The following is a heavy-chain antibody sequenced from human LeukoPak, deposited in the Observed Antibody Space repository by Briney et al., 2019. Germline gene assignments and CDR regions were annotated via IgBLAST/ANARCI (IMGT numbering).Heavy chain of an antibody. D-gene: IGHD3-22*01. Sequence: SQTLSLTCTVSGGSISSGGYYWSWIRQHPGKGLEWIGYIYYSGSTYYNPSLKSRVTISVDTSKNQFSLKLSSVTAADTAVYYCARGSTMIVVVQPGHAFDIWGQGTMVTVSS. J-gene: IGHJ3*02. CDR2: IYYSGST. V-gene: IGHV4-31*03. CDR1: GGSISSGGYY. CDR3: ARGSTMIVVVQPGHAFDI.